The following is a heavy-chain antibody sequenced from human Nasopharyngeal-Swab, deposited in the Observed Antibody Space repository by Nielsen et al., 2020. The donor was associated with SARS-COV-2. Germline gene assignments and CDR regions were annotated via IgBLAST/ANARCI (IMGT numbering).Heavy chain of an antibody. CDR2: ISSSSSYI. CDR1: GFPFRSYS. Sequence: GESLKTSCAASGFPFRSYSMNWVRQAPGKGLEWVSSISSSSSYIYYADSVKGRFTISRDNAKNSLYLQMNSLRAEDTAVYYCARTYDFWSYGMDVWGQGTTVTVSS. V-gene: IGHV3-21*01. D-gene: IGHD3-3*01. CDR3: ARTYDFWSYGMDV. J-gene: IGHJ6*02.